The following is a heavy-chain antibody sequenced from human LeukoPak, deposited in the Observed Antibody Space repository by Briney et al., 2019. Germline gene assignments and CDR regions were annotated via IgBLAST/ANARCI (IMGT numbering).Heavy chain of an antibody. CDR2: INPSGGST. CDR3: ARAHDFWSGRRNYYYMDV. D-gene: IGHD3-3*01. Sequence: ASVTVSCKASGYTFTSYYMHWVRQAPGQGLEWMGIINPSGGSTSYAQKFQGRVTMTRDTSTSTVYMELSSLRSEDTAVYYCARAHDFWSGRRNYYYMDVWGKGTTVTVSS. J-gene: IGHJ6*03. V-gene: IGHV1-46*01. CDR1: GYTFTSYY.